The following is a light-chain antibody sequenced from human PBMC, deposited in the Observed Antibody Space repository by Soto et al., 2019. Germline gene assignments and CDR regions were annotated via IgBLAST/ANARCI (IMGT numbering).Light chain of an antibody. CDR2: DVS. J-gene: IGLJ2*01. Sequence: QSALTQPASVSGSPGQSITISCTGTSSDVGGYNYVSWYQQHPGKAPTLMIYDVSNRPSGVSNRFSGSKSGNTASLTISGLQSYEESDYSCSSYTISSTFVVFGGGTKVTVL. CDR3: SSYTISSTFVV. V-gene: IGLV2-14*01. CDR1: SSDVGGYNY.